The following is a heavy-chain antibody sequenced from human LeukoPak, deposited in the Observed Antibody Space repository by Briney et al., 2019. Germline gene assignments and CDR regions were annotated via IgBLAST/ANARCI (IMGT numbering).Heavy chain of an antibody. CDR2: INPNSGGT. CDR3: ARHHESYKYYGDYLNCFDP. J-gene: IGHJ5*02. V-gene: IGHV1-2*06. D-gene: IGHD4-17*01. Sequence: ASVKVSCKASGYTFTGYYIHWVRQAPGQGLEWMGRINPNSGGTNYTQKFQGRVTMTRDTSISTAYMELRRLTSDDTALYYCARHHESYKYYGDYLNCFDPWGQGTLVTVSS. CDR1: GYTFTGYY.